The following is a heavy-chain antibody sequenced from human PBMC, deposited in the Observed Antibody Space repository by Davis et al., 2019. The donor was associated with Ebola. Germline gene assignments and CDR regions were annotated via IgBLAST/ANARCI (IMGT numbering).Heavy chain of an antibody. CDR1: GFTFSSYG. CDR2: IRNDGNNK. CDR3: ARGEGRIAAAGTDY. Sequence: GESLKISCAASGFTFSSYGMHWVRQAPGKGLEWVAFIRNDGNNKYYADSVKGRFSISRDNSKNTLYLQMDSLRAEDTAVYYCARGEGRIAAAGTDYWGQGTLVTVSS. J-gene: IGHJ4*02. D-gene: IGHD6-13*01. V-gene: IGHV3-30*02.